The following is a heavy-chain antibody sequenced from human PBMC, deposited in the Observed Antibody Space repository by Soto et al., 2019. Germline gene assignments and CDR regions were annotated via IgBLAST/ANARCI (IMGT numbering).Heavy chain of an antibody. Sequence: GGSLRLSCAASGFTFSSYGMHWVRQAPGKGLEWVAVISYDGSNKYYADSVKGRFTISRDNSKNTLYLQMNSLRAEDTAVYYCAKDWARTGTQYYFDYWGQGTLVTVSS. CDR1: GFTFSSYG. D-gene: IGHD1-1*01. CDR2: ISYDGSNK. V-gene: IGHV3-30*18. J-gene: IGHJ4*02. CDR3: AKDWARTGTQYYFDY.